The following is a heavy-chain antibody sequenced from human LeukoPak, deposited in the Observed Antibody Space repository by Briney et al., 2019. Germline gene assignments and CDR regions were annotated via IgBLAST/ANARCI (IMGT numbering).Heavy chain of an antibody. D-gene: IGHD4/OR15-4a*01. CDR1: GVIFSKYT. CDR2: IYGGGGGEP. V-gene: IGHV3-23*01. CDR3: AKYGAPDGAWDIDY. J-gene: IGHJ4*02. Sequence: GGSLRLSCVASGVIFSKYTISWVRQAPGQGLEWVSGIYGGGGGEPFYADSVKGRFATSRDDPNNTLYLQLNNLSAEDTTAYTRAKYGAPDGAWDIDYWGQGTLVAVSS.